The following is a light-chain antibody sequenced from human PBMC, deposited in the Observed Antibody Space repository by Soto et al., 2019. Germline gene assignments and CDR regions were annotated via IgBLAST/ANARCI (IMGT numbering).Light chain of an antibody. V-gene: IGKV3-15*01. J-gene: IGKJ2*01. CDR2: GAT. CDR1: QSISNN. Sequence: EIVMTQSPATLSVSPGERATLSCRASQSISNNLAWYQQKVGQAPRLLIYGATTRDTGIPARFIGSGSGTEFTLTISSLQPEDFATYYCQQSYKTPHSFGQGTKLETK. CDR3: QQSYKTPHS.